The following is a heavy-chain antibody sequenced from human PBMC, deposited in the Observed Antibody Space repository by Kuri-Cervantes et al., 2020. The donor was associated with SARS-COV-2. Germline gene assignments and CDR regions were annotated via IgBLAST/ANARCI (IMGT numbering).Heavy chain of an antibody. V-gene: IGHV4-39*01. J-gene: IGHJ2*01. D-gene: IGHD6-13*01. CDR2: IYYSGST. CDR3: ASYSSSWYPGL. CDR1: GGSTSSSSYY. Sequence: SETLSLTCTVSGGSTSSSSYYWGWIRQPPGKGLEWIGSIYYSGSTYYNPSLRSRVTISVDTSKNQFSLKLSSVTAADTAVYYCASYSSSWYPGLWGRGTLVTVSS.